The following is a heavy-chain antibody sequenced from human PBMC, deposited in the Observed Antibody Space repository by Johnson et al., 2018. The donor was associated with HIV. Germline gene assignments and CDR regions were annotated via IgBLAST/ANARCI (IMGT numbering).Heavy chain of an antibody. D-gene: IGHD5-12*01. J-gene: IGHJ3*02. CDR2: ISYDGSNK. V-gene: IGHV3-30*03. CDR3: ARVLRLPRLGAFDI. CDR1: GLSFSNFG. Sequence: QVQLVESGGGVVQPGKSLTLSCVGSGLSFSNFGIHWVRPAPGKGPEWVAVISYDGSNKYYADSVTCRFTISRDNSKNSLYLQMNSLRAEDTAVYYCARVLRLPRLGAFDIWGQGTMVTVSS.